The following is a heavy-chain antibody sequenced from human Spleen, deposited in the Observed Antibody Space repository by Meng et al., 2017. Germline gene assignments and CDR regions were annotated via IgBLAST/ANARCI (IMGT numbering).Heavy chain of an antibody. D-gene: IGHD3-9*01. Sequence: GESLKISCAASGFTFSSYSMNWVRQAPGKGLEWVAVISYDGSNKYYADSVKGRFTISRDNSKNTLYLQMNSLRAEDTAVYYCASWNHEGEGSLRYFDWLFPLDYYYGMDVWGQGTTVTVSS. V-gene: IGHV3-30*19. CDR2: ISYDGSNK. CDR3: ASWNHEGEGSLRYFDWLFPLDYYYGMDV. CDR1: GFTFSSYS. J-gene: IGHJ6*02.